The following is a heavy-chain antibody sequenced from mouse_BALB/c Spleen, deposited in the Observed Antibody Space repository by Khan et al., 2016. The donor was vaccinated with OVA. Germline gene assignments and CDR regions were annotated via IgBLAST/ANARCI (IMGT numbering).Heavy chain of an antibody. Sequence: VQLRQSGAELARPGASVKMSCKASGYTFTSYTIHWIKLRPGQGLEWIGYINPNNGYTNYNQKFKDKATLTADKSSTTVYMQLSNLTSDDSAVYNCGRAVAYERNDGGFAYWGQGTLVTVSA. CDR3: GRAVAYERNDGGFAY. J-gene: IGHJ3*01. CDR1: GYTFTSYT. CDR2: INPNNGYT. D-gene: IGHD2-14*01. V-gene: IGHV1-4*01.